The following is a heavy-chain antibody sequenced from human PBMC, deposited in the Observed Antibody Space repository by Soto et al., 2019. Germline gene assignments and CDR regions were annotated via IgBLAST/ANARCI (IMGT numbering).Heavy chain of an antibody. Sequence: SETLSLTCAVFRGSLSDHYWTWVRQSPGKGLEWIGEIHPSGSTDSSASLKSRVTLSLDTSTSQFSPQVTSVNAADTGVYYCARQQLLPFSYALDVWGQGTTVT. V-gene: IGHV4-34*01. D-gene: IGHD6-13*01. CDR3: ARQQLLPFSYALDV. J-gene: IGHJ6*02. CDR2: IHPSGST. CDR1: RGSLSDHY.